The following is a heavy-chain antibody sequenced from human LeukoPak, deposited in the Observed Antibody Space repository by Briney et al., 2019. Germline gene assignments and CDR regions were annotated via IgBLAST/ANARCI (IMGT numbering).Heavy chain of an antibody. CDR2: IYYSGST. CDR1: GGSISSYY. J-gene: IGHJ6*02. V-gene: IGHV4-59*01. D-gene: IGHD3-10*01. CDR3: ARGPLLLWFGELDSSYGMDV. Sequence: SETLSLTCTVSGGSISSYYWSWIRQPPGKGLEWIGYIYYSGSTNYNPSLKSRVTISVDTSKNQFSLKLSSVTAADTAVYYCARGPLLLWFGELDSSYGMDVWGQGTTVTV.